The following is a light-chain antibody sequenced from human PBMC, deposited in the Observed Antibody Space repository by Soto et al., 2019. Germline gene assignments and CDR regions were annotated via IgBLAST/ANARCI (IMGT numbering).Light chain of an antibody. CDR3: SLYTRSSTEI. CDR2: DVS. J-gene: IGLJ2*01. Sequence: QSALTQPASVSGSPGQSIAISCTGTSSDVGGYNSVSWYQQHPGKAPKLLIYDVSNRPSGVSNHFSGSKSGNTASLTISGLQAEDEADYYCSLYTRSSTEIFGGGTKLTVL. V-gene: IGLV2-14*03. CDR1: SSDVGGYNS.